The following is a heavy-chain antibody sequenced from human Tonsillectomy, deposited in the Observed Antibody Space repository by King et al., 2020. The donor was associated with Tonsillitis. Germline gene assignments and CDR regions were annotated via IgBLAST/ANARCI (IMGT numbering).Heavy chain of an antibody. Sequence: VQLVQSGAEVKKPGASVKVSCKASGYTFTSYGIRWVRQAPGQGLEWMGWISAYNGNTNYAQKLQGRVTMTTDTSTSTAYMELRSLRSDDTAVYYCARRGTMVRGVMTSDEYYFDYWGQGTLVTVSS. CDR2: ISAYNGNT. CDR1: GYTFTSYG. CDR3: ARRGTMVRGVMTSDEYYFDY. J-gene: IGHJ4*02. D-gene: IGHD3-10*01. V-gene: IGHV1-18*01.